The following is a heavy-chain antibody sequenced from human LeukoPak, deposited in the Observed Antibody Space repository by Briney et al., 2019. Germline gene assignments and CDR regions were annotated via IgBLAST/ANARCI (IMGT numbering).Heavy chain of an antibody. Sequence: PGGSLRLSCAASGFTFSDYYMSWIRQAPGKGLEWVSYISSSGSTIYYADAVRGRFTISRDNAKNSLYLQMNSLRAEDTAVYYCARGNGEQQLVAFDIWGQGTMVTVSS. D-gene: IGHD6-13*01. J-gene: IGHJ3*02. CDR2: ISSSGSTI. V-gene: IGHV3-11*01. CDR1: GFTFSDYY. CDR3: ARGNGEQQLVAFDI.